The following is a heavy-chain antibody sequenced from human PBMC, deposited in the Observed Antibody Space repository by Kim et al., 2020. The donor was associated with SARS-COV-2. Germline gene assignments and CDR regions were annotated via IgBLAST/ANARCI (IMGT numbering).Heavy chain of an antibody. D-gene: IGHD2-2*01. Sequence: SVKVSCKASGGTFSSYAISWVRQAPGQGLEWMGGIIPIFGTANYAQKFQGRVTITADESTSTAYMELSSLRSEDTAVYYCARQPIPGYCSSTSCYYYYYGMDVWGQGTTVTVSS. CDR2: IIPIFGTA. V-gene: IGHV1-69*13. CDR1: GGTFSSYA. J-gene: IGHJ6*02. CDR3: ARQPIPGYCSSTSCYYYYYGMDV.